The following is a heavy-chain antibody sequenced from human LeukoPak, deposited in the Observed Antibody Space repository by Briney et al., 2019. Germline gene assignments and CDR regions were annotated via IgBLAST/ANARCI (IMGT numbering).Heavy chain of an antibody. CDR3: AREPGVWFGELLYYYYYGMDV. CDR1: GYTFTSYG. V-gene: IGHV1-18*01. J-gene: IGHJ6*02. D-gene: IGHD3-10*01. Sequence: ASVKVSCKASGYTFTSYGISWVRQAPGQGLEWMGWISAYNDNTNYAQKLQGRVTMTTDTSTSTAYMELRSLRSDDTAVYYCAREPGVWFGELLYYYYYGMDVWGQGTTVTVSS. CDR2: ISAYNDNT.